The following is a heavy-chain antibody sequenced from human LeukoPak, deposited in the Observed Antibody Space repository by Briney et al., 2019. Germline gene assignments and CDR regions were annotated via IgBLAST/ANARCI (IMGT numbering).Heavy chain of an antibody. CDR1: GFIFSDHY. D-gene: IGHD4-23*01. CDR2: SRNKANNYTT. V-gene: IGHV3-72*01. Sequence: PGGSLRLSCAVSGFIFSDHYMDWVRQAPGKGLEWLGRSRNKANNYTTEYAASVKGRFTISRHESNRSLFLQMNSQKSDDTAVYYCATTTVVTQGSDYWGQGTLVTVSS. J-gene: IGHJ4*02. CDR3: ATTTVVTQGSDY.